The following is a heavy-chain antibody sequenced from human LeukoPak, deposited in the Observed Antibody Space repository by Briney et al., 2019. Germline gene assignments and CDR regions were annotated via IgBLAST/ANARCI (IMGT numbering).Heavy chain of an antibody. CDR3: VRFSGSGSRLFDY. CDR1: GFTFSSYW. D-gene: IGHD3-10*01. V-gene: IGHV3-74*01. CDR2: INSDGSST. Sequence: PGGSLRLSCAASGFTFSSYWMHWVRHAPGKGLVWVSRINSDGSSTNYADSVKGRFTISRDNAKNTLYLQMNSLRAEDTAVYNCVRFSGSGSRLFDYWGQGTLVTVSS. J-gene: IGHJ4*02.